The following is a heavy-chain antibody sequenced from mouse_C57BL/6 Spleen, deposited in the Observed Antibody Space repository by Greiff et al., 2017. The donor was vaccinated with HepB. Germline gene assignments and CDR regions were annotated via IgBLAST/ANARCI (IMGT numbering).Heavy chain of an antibody. CDR3: ARGRQLRLPYAMDY. J-gene: IGHJ4*01. D-gene: IGHD3-2*02. Sequence: QVQLQQPGAELVKPGASVKLSCKASGYTFTSYWMQWVKQRPGQGLEWIGEIDPSDSYTNYNQKFKGKATLTVDTSSSTAYMQLSSLTSEDSAVYYCARGRQLRLPYAMDYWGQGTSVTVSS. V-gene: IGHV1-50*01. CDR1: GYTFTSYW. CDR2: IDPSDSYT.